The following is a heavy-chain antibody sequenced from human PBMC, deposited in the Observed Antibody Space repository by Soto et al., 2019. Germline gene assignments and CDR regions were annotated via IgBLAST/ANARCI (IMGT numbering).Heavy chain of an antibody. CDR1: GYTLSNYY. J-gene: IGHJ4*02. CDR2: INPSSGST. D-gene: IGHD2-21*02. V-gene: IGHV1-46*03. CDR3: ARSYCGGNCRARYFDF. Sequence: ASVKVSCKASGYTLSNYYMHWVRQAPGQGLEWMGIINPSSGSTSYAQRFQGRVTMARDMSTSTVYMELSSLRSEDTAVYYCARSYCGGNCRARYFDFSGQGTLVSVSS.